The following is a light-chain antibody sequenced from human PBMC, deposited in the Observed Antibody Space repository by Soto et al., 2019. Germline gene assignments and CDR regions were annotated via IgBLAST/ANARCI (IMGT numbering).Light chain of an antibody. J-gene: IGKJ2*01. CDR3: QQYNNWPPYT. CDR2: GAS. Sequence: EIVMTQSPATLSVSPGERATLSCRASQSVSNNLAWYQQKPGQAPRLLIYGASARATGIPARFSGSGSGTEFTLTISSLQSEDFAVYYCQQYNNWPPYTFGQGTKLEIK. CDR1: QSVSNN. V-gene: IGKV3-15*01.